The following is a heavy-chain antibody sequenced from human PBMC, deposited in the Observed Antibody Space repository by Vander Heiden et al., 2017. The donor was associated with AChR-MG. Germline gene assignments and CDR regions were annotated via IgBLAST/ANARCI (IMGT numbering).Heavy chain of an antibody. CDR1: GGSISSSSYY. J-gene: IGHJ5*02. CDR2: IYYSGST. Sequence: QLQLQESGPGLVTPSETLSLTCTVSGGSISSSSYYWGWIRQPPGKGLEWIGSIYYSGSTYYNPSLKSRVTISVDTSKNQFSLKLSSVTAADTAVYYCARQADHWFDPWGQGTLVTVSS. V-gene: IGHV4-39*01. CDR3: ARQADHWFDP.